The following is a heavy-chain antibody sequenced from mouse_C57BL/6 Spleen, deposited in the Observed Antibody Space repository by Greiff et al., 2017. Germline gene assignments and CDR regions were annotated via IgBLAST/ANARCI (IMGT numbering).Heavy chain of an antibody. CDR2: IYPGDGDT. Sequence: QVQLQQSGAELVKPGASVKISCKASGYAFSSYWMNWVQQRPGKGLEWIGQIYPGDGDTNYNGKFKGKATLTADKSSSTAYMRLSSLTSEDSAVYFCARYSNYPFDYGGQGTTLTVSS. CDR1: GYAFSSYW. D-gene: IGHD2-5*01. V-gene: IGHV1-80*01. J-gene: IGHJ2*01. CDR3: ARYSNYPFDY.